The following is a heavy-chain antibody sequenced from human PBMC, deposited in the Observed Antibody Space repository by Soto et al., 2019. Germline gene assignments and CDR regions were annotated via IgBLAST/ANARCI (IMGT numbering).Heavy chain of an antibody. Sequence: ASVKVSCKTSGYTFSNYGINCVRQAPGQGLEWMGWISAYNGNTNFAQKLQGRVSLTTDTSSTTAYMELRSLTSDDTAVYYCARDLVPGYTGFSDYWGQGTLVTVS. V-gene: IGHV1-18*01. CDR2: ISAYNGNT. D-gene: IGHD5-12*01. J-gene: IGHJ4*02. CDR3: ARDLVPGYTGFSDY. CDR1: GYTFSNYG.